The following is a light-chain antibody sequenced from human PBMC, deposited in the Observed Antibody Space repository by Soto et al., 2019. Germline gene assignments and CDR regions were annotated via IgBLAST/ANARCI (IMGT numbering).Light chain of an antibody. Sequence: QSVLTQAPSVSGAPGQRITISCAGSSSNIGGGYEVHRYQQLPGTAPKLLIYDNNHRPSGVPDRFSGSKSGTSASLAITGLQAEDEADYYCQSYDSSLSASVFGGGTKLTVL. CDR3: QSYDSSLSASV. CDR1: SSNIGGGYE. V-gene: IGLV1-40*01. J-gene: IGLJ3*02. CDR2: DNN.